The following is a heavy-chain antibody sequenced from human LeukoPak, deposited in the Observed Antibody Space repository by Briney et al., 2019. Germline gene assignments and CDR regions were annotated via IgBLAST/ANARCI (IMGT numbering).Heavy chain of an antibody. V-gene: IGHV3-21*01. CDR2: ISSSSSYI. J-gene: IGHJ4*02. D-gene: IGHD2-21*02. CDR1: GFTFSSYS. CDR3: ARDCGGDCYSGSFDY. Sequence: PGGSLRLSCAASGFTFSSYSMNWVRQAPGKGLEWVSSISSSSSYIYYADSVKGRFTISRDNAKNSLYLQMNSLRAEDTAVYYCARDCGGDCYSGSFDYWGQGTLVTVSS.